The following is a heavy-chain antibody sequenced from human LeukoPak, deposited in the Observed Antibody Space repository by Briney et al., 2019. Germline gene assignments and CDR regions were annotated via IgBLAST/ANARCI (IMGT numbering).Heavy chain of an antibody. J-gene: IGHJ6*03. V-gene: IGHV1-8*03. Sequence: ASVKVSCKASGYTFTSYDINWVRQATGQGLEWMGWMNPNSGNTGYAQKFQGRVTITRNTSISTAYMELSSLRSEDTAVYYCASASYSGDYYYHMDVWGKGTTVTVSS. D-gene: IGHD2-21*01. CDR3: ASASYSGDYYYHMDV. CDR1: GYTFTSYD. CDR2: MNPNSGNT.